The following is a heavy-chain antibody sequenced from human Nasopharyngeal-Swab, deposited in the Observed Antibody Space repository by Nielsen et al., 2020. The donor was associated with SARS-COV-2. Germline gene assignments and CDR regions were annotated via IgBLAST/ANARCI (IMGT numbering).Heavy chain of an antibody. CDR2: IYTSGST. J-gene: IGHJ4*02. CDR1: GGSISSGSYY. Sequence: SETLSLTCTVSGGSISSGSYYWSWIRQPAGKGLEWIGRIYTSGSTNYNPSLKSRVTISVDTSKNQFSLKLSSVTAADTAVYYCARVYYDSSGYREDWSQGTLVTVSS. D-gene: IGHD3-22*01. V-gene: IGHV4-61*02. CDR3: ARVYYDSSGYRED.